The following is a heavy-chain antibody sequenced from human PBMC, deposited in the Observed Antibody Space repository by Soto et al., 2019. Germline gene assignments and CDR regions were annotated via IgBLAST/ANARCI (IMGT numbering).Heavy chain of an antibody. CDR1: GYSISSGYY. J-gene: IGHJ4*02. Sequence: SETLSLTCAVSGYSISSGYYWGFLRQPPGKGLEWIGHMYHSGSIYYNPSLQSRVTISMDTSKNEFSLKLTSVTAADTAVYYCGRQKGGGIYGDYVADWGQGTLVTVSS. CDR3: GRQKGGGIYGDYVAD. D-gene: IGHD4-17*01. V-gene: IGHV4-38-2*01. CDR2: MYHSGSI.